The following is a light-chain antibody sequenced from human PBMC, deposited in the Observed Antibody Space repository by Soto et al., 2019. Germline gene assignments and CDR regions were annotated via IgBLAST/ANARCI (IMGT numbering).Light chain of an antibody. V-gene: IGKV3-15*01. CDR2: GAS. J-gene: IGKJ1*01. CDR3: QHYNTWPWT. Sequence: MPESPATLSVSPGERATLCWWASQSVNSNLAWYQQKLGQAPRVLIYGASTRATGIPARFSGSGSETEFILTISSLQSEDSATYYCQHYNTWPWTFGQGTKVDI. CDR1: QSVNSN.